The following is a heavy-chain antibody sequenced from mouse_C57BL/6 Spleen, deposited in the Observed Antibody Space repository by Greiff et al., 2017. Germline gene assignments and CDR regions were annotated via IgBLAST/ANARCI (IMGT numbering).Heavy chain of an antibody. J-gene: IGHJ4*01. V-gene: IGHV1-52*01. Sequence: VQLQQPGAELVRPGSSVKLSCKASGYTFTSYWMHWVKQRPIQGLEWIGNIDPSDSETHYNQKFKDKATLTVDKSSSTAYMQLSSLTSEDSAVYYGARGGPYYAMDYWGQGTSVTVSS. CDR3: ARGGPYYAMDY. CDR2: IDPSDSET. CDR1: GYTFTSYW.